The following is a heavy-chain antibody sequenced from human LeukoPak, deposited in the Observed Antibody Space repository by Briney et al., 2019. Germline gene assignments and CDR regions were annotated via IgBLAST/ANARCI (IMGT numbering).Heavy chain of an antibody. CDR3: AEQPTGRG. Sequence: GGSLRLSCAASGFTFSIYAMNWVRQAPGKGLEWVSSISSSSSYIYYADSVKGRFTISRDNAKNSLYLQMNSLRAEDTAVCYCAEQPTGRGWGQGTLVAVSP. J-gene: IGHJ4*02. CDR1: GFTFSIYA. D-gene: IGHD1-1*01. V-gene: IGHV3-21*01. CDR2: ISSSSSYI.